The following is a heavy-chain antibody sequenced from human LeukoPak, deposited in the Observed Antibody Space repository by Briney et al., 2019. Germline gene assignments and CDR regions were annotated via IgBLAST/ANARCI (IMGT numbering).Heavy chain of an antibody. V-gene: IGHV3-7*01. D-gene: IGHD2-2*01. J-gene: IGHJ6*03. Sequence: QTGGSLRLSCAASGFTFSSYWMSWVRQAPGKGLEWVANIRQDGSEKYYVDSVKGRFTISRDNAKNSLYLQMNSLRAEDTAVYYCARVFPGTTKDIVVVPDDYMDVWGKGTTVTISS. CDR1: GFTFSSYW. CDR3: ARVFPGTTKDIVVVPDDYMDV. CDR2: IRQDGSEK.